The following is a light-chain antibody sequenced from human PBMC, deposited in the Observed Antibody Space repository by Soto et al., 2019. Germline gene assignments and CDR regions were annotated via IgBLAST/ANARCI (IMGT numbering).Light chain of an antibody. V-gene: IGKV1-5*01. CDR1: QSISSW. J-gene: IGKJ5*01. CDR3: QQYNSPIT. Sequence: DIQMTQSPATLSASVGYRFTITCRASQSISSWLAWYQQKPGKAPKLLIYDASSLESGVPSRFSGSGSGTEFTLTISSLQPDDFATYYCQQYNSPITFGQGTRLEIK. CDR2: DAS.